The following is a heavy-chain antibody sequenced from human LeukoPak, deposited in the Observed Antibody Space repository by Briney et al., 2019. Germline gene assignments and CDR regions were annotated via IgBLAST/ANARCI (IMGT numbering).Heavy chain of an antibody. CDR3: ARDRLTYYFDY. J-gene: IGHJ4*02. CDR2: IYYSGST. CDR1: GGSISSYY. Sequence: SGTLSLTCTVSGGSISSYYWSWIRQPPGKGLEWIGYIYYSGSTNYNPSLKSRVTISVDTSKNQFSLKLSSVTAADTAVYYCARDRLTYYFDYWGQGTLVTLSS. D-gene: IGHD3-16*01. V-gene: IGHV4-59*01.